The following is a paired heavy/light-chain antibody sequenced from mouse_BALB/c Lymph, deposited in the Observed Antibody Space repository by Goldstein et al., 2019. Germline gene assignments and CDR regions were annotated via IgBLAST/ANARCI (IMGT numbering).Heavy chain of an antibody. J-gene: IGHJ2*03. Sequence: EVQLQQSGPELVKTGASVKMSCKASGYTFTNYVIHWVKQKPGQVLDWIGHINPDNDGTDYNEKFKGKATLTSDKSSNTAYMDLSSLTSEDSAVYYCARYRNYAYNCPFDYWGQGTSLTVSS. CDR3: ARYRNYAYNCPFDY. V-gene: IGHV1-14*01. D-gene: IGHD1-2*01. CDR1: GYTFTNYV. CDR2: INPDNDGT.
Light chain of an antibody. CDR3: QQHYSTPLT. CDR1: QDVSTA. V-gene: IGKV6-17*01. CDR2: SSS. J-gene: IGKJ5*01. Sequence: DIVMTQSHKFMSTSVGDRVSITCKASQDVSTAVAWYQQKPGQSPKLLIYSSSYRYTGVPDRFTGSGSGTDFTFTISSVQAEDLAVYYCQQHYSTPLTFGTGTKLELK.